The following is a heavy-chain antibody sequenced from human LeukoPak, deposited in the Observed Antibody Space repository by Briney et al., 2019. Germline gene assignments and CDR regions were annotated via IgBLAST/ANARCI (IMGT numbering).Heavy chain of an antibody. CDR2: IYYSGST. D-gene: IGHD5-24*01. V-gene: IGHV4-59*12. CDR1: GGSISSYY. CDR3: ARCGWDGYNKYYFDY. J-gene: IGHJ4*02. Sequence: SETLSLTCTVSGGSISSYYWSWIRQPPGKGLEWIGYIYYSGSTYYNPSLKSRVTMSVDTSKNQFSLKLSSVTAADTAVYYCARCGWDGYNKYYFDYWGQGTLVTVSS.